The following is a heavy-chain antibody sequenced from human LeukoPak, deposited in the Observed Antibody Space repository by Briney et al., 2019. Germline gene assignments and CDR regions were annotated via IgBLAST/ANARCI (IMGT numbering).Heavy chain of an antibody. CDR2: MKIDGSIT. J-gene: IGHJ4*02. V-gene: IGHV3-74*01. CDR3: VKDALDDIVVAPSFFDY. D-gene: IGHD2-2*01. CDR1: GLTISRYW. Sequence: GGSLRLSCAVSGLTISRYWMHWVRQAPGKGLVSVSSMKIDGSITTYADSVKGRFTISRDQSKNTLYLQMSSLRAEDTAVYYRVKDALDDIVVAPSFFDYWGQGTLVTVSS.